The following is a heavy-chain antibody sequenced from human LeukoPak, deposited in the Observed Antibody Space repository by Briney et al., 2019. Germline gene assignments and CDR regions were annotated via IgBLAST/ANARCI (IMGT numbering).Heavy chain of an antibody. D-gene: IGHD2-2*01. J-gene: IGHJ6*03. CDR3: ARWGSSRTSCFSYSCWYMDV. CDR1: GYTFTNFG. CDR2: ISANTGNR. Sequence: ASVQVSCKASGYTFTNFGVAWVRQAPGQGLEWMGWISANTGNRNYAQKSQDRVTMTTDTSTTTAYMELRSLRSDDTAVYYCARWGSSRTSCFSYSCWYMDVWGEGTTVTVSS. V-gene: IGHV1-18*01.